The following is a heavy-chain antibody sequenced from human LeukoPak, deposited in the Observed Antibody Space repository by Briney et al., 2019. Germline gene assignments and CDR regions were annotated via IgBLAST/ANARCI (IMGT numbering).Heavy chain of an antibody. CDR1: GDSINDYY. CDR2: VAFSGNS. Sequence: SETLSLTCTVSGDSINDYYWSWLRQTPGEGLEGIGFVAFSGNSHYNPSLESRVTISFDTSKNQLSLKLNSVTGADTAIYYCPRVLRGAVTLNRFDPWGEGTLVTVSS. V-gene: IGHV4-59*01. CDR3: PRVLRGAVTLNRFDP. D-gene: IGHD4-17*01. J-gene: IGHJ5*02.